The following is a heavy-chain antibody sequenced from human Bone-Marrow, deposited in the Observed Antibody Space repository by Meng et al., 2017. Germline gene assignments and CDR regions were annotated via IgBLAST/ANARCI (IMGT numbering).Heavy chain of an antibody. Sequence: SETLSLTCTVSGGSISSSSYYWGWLRQPPGKGLEWIGSIYYSGSTYYNPSLKSRVTISVDTSKNQFSLKLSSVTAADTAVYYCASSFVITMIVVVITNAFDIWGQGTMVTVSS. J-gene: IGHJ3*02. V-gene: IGHV4-39*07. CDR3: ASSFVITMIVVVITNAFDI. D-gene: IGHD3-22*01. CDR2: IYYSGST. CDR1: GGSISSSSYY.